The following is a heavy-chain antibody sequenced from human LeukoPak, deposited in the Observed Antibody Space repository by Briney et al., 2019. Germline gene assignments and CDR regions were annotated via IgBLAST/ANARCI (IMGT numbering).Heavy chain of an antibody. D-gene: IGHD6-19*01. V-gene: IGHV3-11*01. CDR3: AREIVAGAFDS. Sequence: GGSLRLSCAASGFTLNDYYMSWIRQPPGRGLEWVADIGSSDNIISYGASVRGRFTISRDIAKNSLYLHMSSLRADDTAVYYCAREIVAGAFDSWGQGTLVTVSS. CDR2: IGSSDNII. J-gene: IGHJ4*02. CDR1: GFTLNDYY.